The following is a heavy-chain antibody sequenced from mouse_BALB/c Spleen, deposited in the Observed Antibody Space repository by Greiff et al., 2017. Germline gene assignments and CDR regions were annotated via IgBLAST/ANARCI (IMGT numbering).Heavy chain of an antibody. Sequence: EVKLVESGGGLVQPGGSLKLSCAASGFTFSSYGMSWVRQTPDKRLEWVATISSGGSYTYYPDSVKGRFTISRDNAKNTLYLQMSSLKSEDTAMYYCARQGGSSFYWYFDVWGAGTTVTVSS. J-gene: IGHJ1*01. D-gene: IGHD1-1*01. V-gene: IGHV5-6*03. CDR2: ISSGGSYT. CDR1: GFTFSSYG. CDR3: ARQGGSSFYWYFDV.